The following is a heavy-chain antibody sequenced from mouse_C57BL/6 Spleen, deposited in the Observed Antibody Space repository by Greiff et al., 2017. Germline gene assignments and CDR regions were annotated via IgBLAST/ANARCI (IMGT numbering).Heavy chain of an antibody. CDR1: GFTFSSYG. CDR3: ARHKGPYFDY. V-gene: IGHV5-6*01. J-gene: IGHJ2*01. D-gene: IGHD3-3*01. CDR2: ISSGGSYT. Sequence: DVQLVESGGDLVKPGGSLKLSCAASGFTFSSYGMSWVRQTPDKRLEWVATISSGGSYTYYPDSVKGRFTISRDNAKNTLYLQMSSLKSEDTAMYYCARHKGPYFDYWGQGTTLTVSS.